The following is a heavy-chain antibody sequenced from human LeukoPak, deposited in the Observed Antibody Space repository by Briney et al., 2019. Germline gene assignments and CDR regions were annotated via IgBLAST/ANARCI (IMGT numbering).Heavy chain of an antibody. Sequence: SETLSLTCAVYGGSFSGYYWSWIRQPPGKGLEWIGEINHSGSTNYNPSLKSRVTISVDTSKNQFSLKLSSVTAADTAVYYCASSVYGSGSYYKSWGQGTLVTVSS. V-gene: IGHV4-34*01. CDR2: INHSGST. CDR1: GGSFSGYY. CDR3: ASSVYGSGSYYKS. J-gene: IGHJ4*02. D-gene: IGHD3-10*01.